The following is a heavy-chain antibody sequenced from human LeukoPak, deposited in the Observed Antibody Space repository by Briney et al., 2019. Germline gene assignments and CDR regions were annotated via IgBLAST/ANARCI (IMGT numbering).Heavy chain of an antibody. D-gene: IGHD2-21*01. V-gene: IGHV3-23*01. J-gene: IGHJ6*04. CDR2: VSDSGTRT. CDR3: ARPGCGGNCYYRMDV. CDR1: GFTFSSYA. Sequence: GGSLRLSCAASGFTFSSYAMTWVRQAPGKGLEWVSAVSDSGTRTFYADSVKGRFAISRDNSGNTLFLQMNSLRADDTAVYYCARPGCGGNCYYRMDVWGKGTTVTVSS.